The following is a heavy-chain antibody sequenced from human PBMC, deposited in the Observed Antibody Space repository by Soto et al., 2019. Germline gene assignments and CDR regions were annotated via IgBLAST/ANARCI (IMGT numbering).Heavy chain of an antibody. CDR2: ISSSSSTI. Sequence: EGSLRLSCAASGFTFSSYSMNWVRQAPGKGLEWVSYISSSSSTIYYADSVKGRFTISRDNAKNSLYLQMNSLRDEDTAVYYCARGRYSSSWSRVGYGMDVWGQGTTVTVSS. CDR1: GFTFSSYS. CDR3: ARGRYSSSWSRVGYGMDV. J-gene: IGHJ6*02. V-gene: IGHV3-48*02. D-gene: IGHD6-13*01.